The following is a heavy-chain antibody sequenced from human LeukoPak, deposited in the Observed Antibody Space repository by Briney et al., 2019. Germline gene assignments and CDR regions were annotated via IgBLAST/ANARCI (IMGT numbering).Heavy chain of an antibody. J-gene: IGHJ6*03. CDR1: GFTFSNYA. V-gene: IGHV3-23*01. D-gene: IGHD1-26*01. CDR3: AKDAIVSEYYYYYMDV. CDR2: ISGSGDNT. Sequence: PGGSLRLSCAASGFTFSNYAMSWVRQAPGKGLEWVSAISGSGDNTYYADSVKGRFTVSRDNSKNTLYVQMNSLRAEDTAVYYCAKDAIVSEYYYYYMDVWGKGTTVTISS.